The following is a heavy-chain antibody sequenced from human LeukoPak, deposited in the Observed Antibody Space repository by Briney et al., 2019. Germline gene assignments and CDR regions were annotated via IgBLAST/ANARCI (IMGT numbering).Heavy chain of an antibody. CDR2: IYFSGST. CDR3: ARSPNYYDFWSGEGPNYDY. J-gene: IGHJ4*02. CDR1: GGSISSYY. D-gene: IGHD3-3*01. Sequence: SETLSLTCTVSGGSISSYYWSWIRQPPGKGLEWIGYIYFSGSTNYNPSLKSRVTISLDTSKNQFSLKLSSVTAADTAVYYCARSPNYYDFWSGEGPNYDYWGQGTLVTVSS. V-gene: IGHV4-59*01.